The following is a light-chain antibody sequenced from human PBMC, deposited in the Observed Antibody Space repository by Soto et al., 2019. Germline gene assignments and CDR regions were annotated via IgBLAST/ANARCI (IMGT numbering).Light chain of an antibody. J-gene: IGKJ1*01. V-gene: IGKV1-5*03. Sequence: DIQMTQSPSTLSASVGDRVTITCRASQSISNWLAWYQQKPGKAPKLLIYKASSLERGVPSRFSGSGSGTEFTLTISSLQPDDFATYYCQHYKNSPWTFGQGTKVDI. CDR3: QHYKNSPWT. CDR2: KAS. CDR1: QSISNW.